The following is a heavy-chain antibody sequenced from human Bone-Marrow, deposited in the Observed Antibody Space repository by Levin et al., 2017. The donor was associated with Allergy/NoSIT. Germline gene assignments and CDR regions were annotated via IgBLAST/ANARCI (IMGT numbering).Heavy chain of an antibody. CDR2: ISGDSIYI. V-gene: IGHV3-21*01. J-gene: IGHJ4*02. Sequence: GGSLRLSCAASGFSFRTYSMNWVRQAPGKGLEWVSSISGDSIYIYYAESVKGRFTISRDNAKNSLYLQMNSLRAEDTAVYYCAREIGSSSSSLADYWGQGTLVTVSS. CDR1: GFSFRTYS. CDR3: AREIGSSSSSLADY. D-gene: IGHD6-6*01.